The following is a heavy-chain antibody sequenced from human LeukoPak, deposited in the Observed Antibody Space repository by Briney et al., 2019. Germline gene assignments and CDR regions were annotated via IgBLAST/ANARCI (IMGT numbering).Heavy chain of an antibody. J-gene: IGHJ4*02. V-gene: IGHV3-30*04. CDR1: GFTFSKSA. CDR2: ISYDGRNK. CDR3: ASQMADTGGDFDY. D-gene: IGHD5-24*01. Sequence: GGSLRLSCAASGFTFSKSAIHWVRQAPGKGLEWVAVISYDGRNKYYADSVKGRFTISRDNSKNTLYLQMNSLRAEDTAVYYCASQMADTGGDFDYWGQGTLVTVSS.